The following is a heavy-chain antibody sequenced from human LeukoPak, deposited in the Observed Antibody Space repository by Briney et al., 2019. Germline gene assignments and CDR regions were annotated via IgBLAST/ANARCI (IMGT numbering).Heavy chain of an antibody. J-gene: IGHJ3*02. V-gene: IGHV3-53*01. CDR2: IYSGGST. CDR1: GFTVSSNY. D-gene: IGHD1-26*01. Sequence: PGGSLRLSCAASGFTVSSNYMSWVRQAPGKGLEWVSVIYSGGSTYYADSVEGRFTISRDNSKNTLYLQMNSLRAEDTAVYYCARDSRFLGKLSGSYLDAFDIWGQGTMVTVSS. CDR3: ARDSRFLGKLSGSYLDAFDI.